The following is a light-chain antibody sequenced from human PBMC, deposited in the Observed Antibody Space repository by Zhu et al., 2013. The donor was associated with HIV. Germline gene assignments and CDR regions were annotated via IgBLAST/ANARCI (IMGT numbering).Light chain of an antibody. J-gene: IGKJ1*01. Sequence: EIVLTQSPGTLSLSPGQRATLSCRASRSIGINSLVWYQQRPGQAPRLLIYDASSRATGIPDRFSGSGSGTDFTLTISSLQAEDVAVYYCQQYYSTPRTFGQGTKVEIK. CDR2: DAS. V-gene: IGKV3-20*01. CDR3: QQYYSTPRT. CDR1: RSIGINS.